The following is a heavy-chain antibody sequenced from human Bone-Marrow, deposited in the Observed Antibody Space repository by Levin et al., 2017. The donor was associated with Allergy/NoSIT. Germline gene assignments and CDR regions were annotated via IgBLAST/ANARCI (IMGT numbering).Heavy chain of an antibody. J-gene: IGHJ3*02. CDR1: GFTFTNFV. D-gene: IGHD3-3*01. V-gene: IGHV3-21*01. CDR2: ISGRSTYI. Sequence: GGSLRLSCAASGFTFTNFVMNWVRQAPGKGLEWVSSISGRSTYINYADSVKGRFTISRDNANNTLYLHMNNLRVEDTAMYYCIPVSLFGFDSWGQGTMLRVSS. CDR3: IPVSLFGFDS.